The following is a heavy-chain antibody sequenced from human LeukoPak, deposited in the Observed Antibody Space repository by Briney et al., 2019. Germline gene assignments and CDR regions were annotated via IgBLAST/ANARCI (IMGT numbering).Heavy chain of an antibody. J-gene: IGHJ4*02. CDR1: GGSISSSSYY. V-gene: IGHV4-39*01. CDR2: IYYSGST. CDR3: ARLSFTVTYFDY. Sequence: SETLSLTCTVSGGSISSSSYYWGWIRQPPGKGLEWIGSIYYSGSTYYNPSLKSRVTISVDTSKNQFSLKLSSVTAADTAVYYCARLSFTVTYFDYWGQGTLVTVSS. D-gene: IGHD4-17*01.